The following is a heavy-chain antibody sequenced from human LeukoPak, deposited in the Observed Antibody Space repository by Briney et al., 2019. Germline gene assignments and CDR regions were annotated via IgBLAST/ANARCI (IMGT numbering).Heavy chain of an antibody. V-gene: IGHV4-59*01. CDR2: IYYSGST. D-gene: IGHD5-18*01. Sequence: SETLYLTCTVSGGSISSYYWSWIRQPPGKGLEWIGYIYYSGSTNYNPSLKSRVTISVDTSKNQFSLKLSSVTAADTAVYYCARDKTSNTAMVAGAFDIWGQGTMVTVSS. CDR3: ARDKTSNTAMVAGAFDI. J-gene: IGHJ3*02. CDR1: GGSISSYY.